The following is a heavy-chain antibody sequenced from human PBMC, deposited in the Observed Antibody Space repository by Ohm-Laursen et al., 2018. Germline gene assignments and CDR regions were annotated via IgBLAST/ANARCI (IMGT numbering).Heavy chain of an antibody. D-gene: IGHD3-10*01. J-gene: IGHJ3*02. V-gene: IGHV3-23*01. CDR1: GFTFSSYA. CDR2: ISGSGGST. CDR3: ARELRGVITTPAFDI. Sequence: SLRLSCTASGFTFSSYAMSWVRQAPGKGLEWVSAISGSGGSTYYANSVKGRFTISRDESKNTLYLQMNSLRADDTAVYYCARELRGVITTPAFDIWGLGTMVTVSS.